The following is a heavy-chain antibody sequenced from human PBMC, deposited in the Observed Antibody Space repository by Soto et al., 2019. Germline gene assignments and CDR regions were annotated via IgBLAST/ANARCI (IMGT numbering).Heavy chain of an antibody. V-gene: IGHV4-30-2*01. CDR2: INHSGST. J-gene: IGHJ6*02. Sequence: SETLSLTCTVSGGSISSGNFSWTWIRQPPGKGLEWIGEINHSGSTNYNTSLKSRVTISVDTSKNQLSMKLSSVTAADTAVYYCARVPLKGRQVRGANTGRMDIWGQGTTVTVSS. CDR1: GGSISSGNFS. CDR3: ARVPLKGRQVRGANTGRMDI. D-gene: IGHD3-10*01.